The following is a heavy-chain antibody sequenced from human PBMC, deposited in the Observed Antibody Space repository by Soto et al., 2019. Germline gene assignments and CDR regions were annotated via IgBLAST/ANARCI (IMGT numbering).Heavy chain of an antibody. CDR3: ARDRGSATTRYCYGMDV. V-gene: IGHV3-30-3*01. CDR1: GVTFSSYA. J-gene: IGHJ6*02. Sequence: QVQLVESGGGVVQPGRSLRLSCAASGVTFSSYAMHWVRQAPGKGLEWVAVISYDGSKKYYADPVKGRFTISRDNSKNTLYLEMNSLRAEDKALYYCARDRGSATTRYCYGMDVWGQGTTVTVSS. CDR2: ISYDGSKK. D-gene: IGHD1-7*01.